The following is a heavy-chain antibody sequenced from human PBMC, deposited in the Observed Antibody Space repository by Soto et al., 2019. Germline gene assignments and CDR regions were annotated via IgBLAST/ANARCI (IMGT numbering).Heavy chain of an antibody. CDR2: IYYSGST. CDR3: ARNEPYYYGSGSYYKNAFDI. CDR1: GGSISSSSYY. V-gene: IGHV4-39*01. Sequence: PSETLSLTCTVSGGSISSSSYYWGWIRQPPGKGLEGIGSIYYSGSTYYNPSLKCRVTISVDTSKNQFSLKLSSVTAPDTAVYYCARNEPYYYGSGSYYKNAFDIWGQGTMVTVSS. D-gene: IGHD3-10*01. J-gene: IGHJ3*02.